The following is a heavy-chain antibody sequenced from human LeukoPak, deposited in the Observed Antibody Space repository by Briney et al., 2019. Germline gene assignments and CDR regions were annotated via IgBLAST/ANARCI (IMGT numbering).Heavy chain of an antibody. CDR3: AGWGFTTHY. J-gene: IGHJ4*02. Sequence: GGPWSFSCEAFGFTFSSYGMNWVGQAPGRGLEWVSSISSSSSSYIYYADSVKGRFTISRDNAKNSLYLQMNSLRAEDTAVYYCAGWGFTTHYWGQGTLVTVSS. V-gene: IGHV3-21*01. CDR1: GFTFSSYG. CDR2: ISSSSSSYI. D-gene: IGHD3-22*01.